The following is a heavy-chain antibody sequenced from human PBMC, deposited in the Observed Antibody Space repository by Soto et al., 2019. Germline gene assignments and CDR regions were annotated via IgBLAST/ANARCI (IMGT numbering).Heavy chain of an antibody. CDR1: GFTFITYA. J-gene: IGHJ4*02. CDR2: ISGSGTTT. Sequence: WGSLRPCCEASGFTFITYAIILISHSLWKRRDWVSLISGSGTTTDYADSVKGRFTISRDNSKKTLYLQMNSLRAEDTAVYYCAKVHGSGNYHNFPDYWGQGTLVTVSS. D-gene: IGHD3-10*01. CDR3: AKVHGSGNYHNFPDY. V-gene: IGHV3-23*01.